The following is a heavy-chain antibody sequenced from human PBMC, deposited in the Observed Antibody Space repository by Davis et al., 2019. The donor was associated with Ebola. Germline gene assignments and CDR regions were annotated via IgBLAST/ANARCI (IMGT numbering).Heavy chain of an antibody. Sequence: GESLKISCKGSGYSFTSYWIGWVRQMPGKGLEWMGIIYPGDSDTRYSPSFQGQVTISADKSISTAYLQWSSLKASDTAMYYCARPVHENYGGNGPFDYWGQGTLVTVSS. V-gene: IGHV5-51*01. CDR1: GYSFTSYW. D-gene: IGHD4-23*01. CDR3: ARPVHENYGGNGPFDY. J-gene: IGHJ4*02. CDR2: IYPGDSDT.